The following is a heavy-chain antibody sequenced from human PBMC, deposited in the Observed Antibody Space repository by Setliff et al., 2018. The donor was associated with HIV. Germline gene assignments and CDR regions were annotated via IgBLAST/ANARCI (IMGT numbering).Heavy chain of an antibody. CDR2: IYYSGST. CDR3: ARDGTIFHYGMDV. J-gene: IGHJ6*02. CDR1: GGSISSYY. Sequence: PSETLSLTCAVSGGSISSYYWSWIRQPPGKGLEWIGYIYYSGSTNYNPSLKSRVNISVDTSKNHFSLRLSSVTAADTAVYYCARDGTIFHYGMDVWGQGTTVTVSS. D-gene: IGHD3-3*01. V-gene: IGHV4-59*12.